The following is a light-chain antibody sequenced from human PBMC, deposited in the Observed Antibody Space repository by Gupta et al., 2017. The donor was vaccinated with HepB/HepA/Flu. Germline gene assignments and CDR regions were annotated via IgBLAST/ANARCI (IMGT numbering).Light chain of an antibody. CDR2: EVI. CDR1: LSDTWTSKR. V-gene: IGLV2-23*02. CDR3: CAYGGIVSMVV. J-gene: IGLJ2*01. Sequence: QSALTQLASMSGSPGLTITISCTGTLSDTWTSKRVSRYQQLPGKAPKLMIYEVIRRLSGVADRFSVTKSDNRASLTSSRLQAEDEADYYCCAYGGIVSMVVFGGGNKLTVL.